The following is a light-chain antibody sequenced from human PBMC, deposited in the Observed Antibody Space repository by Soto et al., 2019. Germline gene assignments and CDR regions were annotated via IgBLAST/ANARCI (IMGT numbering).Light chain of an antibody. V-gene: IGKV1-39*01. J-gene: IGKJ1*01. Sequence: DVQMTQSPSSLSASLGDRVTISCRASQSISSYLNWYQQQPGKAPKLLIYAASTLQSGVPSRFSGSGSGTDFTLTISSLQPEDFATYYCQQSYTTPVTFGQGTKVDIK. CDR2: AAS. CDR1: QSISSY. CDR3: QQSYTTPVT.